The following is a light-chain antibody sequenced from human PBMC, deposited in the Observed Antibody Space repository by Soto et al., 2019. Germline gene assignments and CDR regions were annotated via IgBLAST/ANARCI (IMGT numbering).Light chain of an antibody. J-gene: IGLJ1*01. CDR1: SSDVGGYNY. CDR2: DVS. Sequence: QTVLTQPASVSGTHGQSITISCTGTSSDVGGYNYVSWYQHHPGKAPKLMISDVSDRPSGVSNRFSGSKSDNTASLTISGLQAEDEADYYCSSYTSSSTLYVFGTGTKVTVL. CDR3: SSYTSSSTLYV. V-gene: IGLV2-14*03.